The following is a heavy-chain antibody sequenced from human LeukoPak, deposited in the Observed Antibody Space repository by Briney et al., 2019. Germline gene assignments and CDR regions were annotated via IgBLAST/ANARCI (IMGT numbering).Heavy chain of an antibody. CDR1: GYTFTGYY. CDR3: ARTEPAPDAFDI. D-gene: IGHD1-26*01. V-gene: IGHV1-2*02. J-gene: IGHJ3*02. CDR2: INPNSGGT. Sequence: VASVKVSCKASGYTFTGYYMHWVRQAPGQGLEWMGWINPNSGGTNYAQKFQGRVTMTRDTSISTAYMELSRLRSDDTVVYYCARTEPAPDAFDIWGQGTMVTVSS.